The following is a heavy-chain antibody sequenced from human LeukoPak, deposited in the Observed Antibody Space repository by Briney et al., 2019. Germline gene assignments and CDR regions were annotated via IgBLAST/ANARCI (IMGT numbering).Heavy chain of an antibody. Sequence: GGSLRLSCAASGFTFSSYAMSWVRQAPGKGLDWVSAISGSGGSTYYADSVKGRFTISRDNSKNTLYLQMNSLRAEDTAIYYCAKVEQRFPYFDYWGQGTLVTVSS. CDR2: ISGSGGST. CDR1: GFTFSSYA. V-gene: IGHV3-23*01. D-gene: IGHD1/OR15-1a*01. CDR3: AKVEQRFPYFDY. J-gene: IGHJ4*02.